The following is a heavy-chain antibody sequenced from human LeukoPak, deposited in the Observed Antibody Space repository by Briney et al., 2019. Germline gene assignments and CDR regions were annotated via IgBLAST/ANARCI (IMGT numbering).Heavy chain of an antibody. D-gene: IGHD2-15*01. CDR3: ARGYCSGGSCYHFES. J-gene: IGHJ4*02. V-gene: IGHV1-2*02. CDR2: VNSNSGGT. Sequence: ASVKVPCEASGYTLTYNNISWVRQAPGQGLEWMGWVNSNSGGTHYAQKFEGRVTMTRDTSISTAYMELSRLKSDDTAVYYCARGYCSGGSCYHFESWGQGTLVTVSS. CDR1: GYTLTYNN.